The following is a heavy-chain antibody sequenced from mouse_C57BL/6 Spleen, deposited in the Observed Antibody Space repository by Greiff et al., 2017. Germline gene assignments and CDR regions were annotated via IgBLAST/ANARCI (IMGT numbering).Heavy chain of an antibody. D-gene: IGHD1-1*02. CDR2: ISNGGGST. V-gene: IGHV5-12*01. J-gene: IGHJ4*01. CDR3: ARRNYDYAMDY. Sequence: DVQLQESGGGLVQPGGSLKLSCAASGFTFSDYYMYWVRQTPEKRLEWVAYISNGGGSTYYPDTVKGRFTISRDNAKNTLYLQMSRLKSEDTAMYYCARRNYDYAMDYWGQGTSVTVSS. CDR1: GFTFSDYY.